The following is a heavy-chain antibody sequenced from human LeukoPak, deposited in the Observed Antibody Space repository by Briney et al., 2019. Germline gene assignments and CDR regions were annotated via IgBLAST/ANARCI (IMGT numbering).Heavy chain of an antibody. CDR3: ARELAYSSSWSDAFDI. D-gene: IGHD6-13*01. Sequence: ASVKVSCKASGYTFTGYYMHWVRQAPGQGLEWMGWISAYNGNTNYAQKLQGRVTMTTDTSTSTAYMELRSLRSDDTAVYYCARELAYSSSWSDAFDIWGQGTMVTVSS. J-gene: IGHJ3*02. V-gene: IGHV1-18*04. CDR1: GYTFTGYY. CDR2: ISAYNGNT.